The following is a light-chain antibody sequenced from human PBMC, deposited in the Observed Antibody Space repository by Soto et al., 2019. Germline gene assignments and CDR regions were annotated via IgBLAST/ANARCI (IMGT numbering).Light chain of an antibody. CDR1: QSVNAN. Sequence: TVMTQSPDTLSVSPGERATLSCRASQSVNANLAWYQQKPGQAPRLLISDASTRATGVPARFSGSGSGTVFNRTISSLESEDFSVYYCQQYNNWPPIYTFGQGTKLEIK. J-gene: IGKJ2*01. V-gene: IGKV3-15*01. CDR3: QQYNNWPPIYT. CDR2: DAS.